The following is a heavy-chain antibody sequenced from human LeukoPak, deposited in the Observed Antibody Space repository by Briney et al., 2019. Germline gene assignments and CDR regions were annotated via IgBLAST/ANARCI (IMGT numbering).Heavy chain of an antibody. CDR1: GYTFTAYR. CDR3: ARDAYFDH. Sequence: PGASVRVSCKASGYTFTAYRMHWVRQAPGQGLEWMGWINPDTGDTNYAQNFQGRLTMTRDMTFTTAYMDLDSLTSDDTAVYYCARDAYFDHWGQGTLVTVSS. J-gene: IGHJ4*02. V-gene: IGHV1-2*02. CDR2: INPDTGDT.